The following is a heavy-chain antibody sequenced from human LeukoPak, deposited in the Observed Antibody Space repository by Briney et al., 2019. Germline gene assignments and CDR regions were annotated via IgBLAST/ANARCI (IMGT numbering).Heavy chain of an antibody. Sequence: SVKVSCKASGGTFSSYAISWVRQAPGQGLEWMGGIIPIFGTANCAQKFQGRVTITADESTSTAYMELSSLRSEDTAVYYCARADYYDFWSGYFDYWGQGTLVTVSS. CDR1: GGTFSSYA. CDR2: IIPIFGTA. D-gene: IGHD3-3*01. CDR3: ARADYYDFWSGYFDY. J-gene: IGHJ4*02. V-gene: IGHV1-69*13.